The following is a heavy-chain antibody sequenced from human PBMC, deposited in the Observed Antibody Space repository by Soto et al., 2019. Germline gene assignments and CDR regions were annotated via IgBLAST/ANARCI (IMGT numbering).Heavy chain of an antibody. CDR1: GFTFSSYG. CDR3: ARAYCSGGSCYSGHYYYYYGMDV. Sequence: GGSLRLSCAASGFTFSSYGMHWFRQAPGKGLEWVAVIWYDGSNKYYADSAKGRFTISRDNSKNTLYLQMNSLRAEDTAVYYCARAYCSGGSCYSGHYYYYYGMDVWGQGTTVTVSS. D-gene: IGHD2-15*01. CDR2: IWYDGSNK. V-gene: IGHV3-33*01. J-gene: IGHJ6*02.